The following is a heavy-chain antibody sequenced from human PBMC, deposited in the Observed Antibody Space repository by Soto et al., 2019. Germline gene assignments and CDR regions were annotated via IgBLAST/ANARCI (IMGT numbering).Heavy chain of an antibody. Sequence: GGSLRLSCAASGFTFSSYAMHWVRQAPGKGLEWVAVISYDGSNKYYADSVKGRFTISRDNSKNTLYLQMNSLRAEDTAVYYCVGYCSGGSCYWGQGTLVTVSS. CDR2: ISYDGSNK. CDR3: VGYCSGGSCY. J-gene: IGHJ4*02. CDR1: GFTFSSYA. V-gene: IGHV3-30*14. D-gene: IGHD2-15*01.